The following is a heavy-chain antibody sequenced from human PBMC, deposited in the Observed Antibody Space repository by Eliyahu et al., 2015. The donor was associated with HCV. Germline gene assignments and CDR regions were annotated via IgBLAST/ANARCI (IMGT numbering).Heavy chain of an antibody. D-gene: IGHD2-2*01. V-gene: IGHV3-53*01. CDR2: IYSGGST. Sequence: EVQLVESGGGLIQPGGSLRLSCAASGFTVSSNYMSWVRQAPGKGLEWVSVIYSGGSTYYADSVKGRFTISRDNSKNTLYLQMNSLRAEDTAVYYCARSRPKYQLLSFDYWGQGTLVTVSS. CDR3: ARSRPKYQLLSFDY. CDR1: GFTVSSNY. J-gene: IGHJ4*02.